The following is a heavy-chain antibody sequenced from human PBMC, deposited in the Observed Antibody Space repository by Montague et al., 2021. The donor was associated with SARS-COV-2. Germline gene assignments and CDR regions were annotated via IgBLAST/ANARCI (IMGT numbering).Heavy chain of an antibody. Sequence: SETLSLTCAVYGGSFSGHYWSWIRQPPGKGLERIGEINNSGSTNYNPSLKSRVTIPVDTSKNQFSLKLHSVTAADTAVYYCARGRIEVSMIVVVLTGASYYMDVWGKGTTVTVSS. J-gene: IGHJ6*03. D-gene: IGHD3-22*01. CDR3: ARGRIEVSMIVVVLTGASYYMDV. CDR2: INNSGST. V-gene: IGHV4-34*01. CDR1: GGSFSGHY.